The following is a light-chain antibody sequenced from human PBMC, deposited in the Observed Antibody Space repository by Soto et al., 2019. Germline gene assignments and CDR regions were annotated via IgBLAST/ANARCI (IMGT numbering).Light chain of an antibody. CDR1: QSVSSSF. CDR2: GAS. CDR3: QQYGSSPLT. V-gene: IGKV3-20*01. J-gene: IGKJ4*01. Sequence: EIVLTQSPGTLSLSPGERATLSCRASQSVSSSFLAGYQQKPGQAPRLLIYGASSRATGIPDRFSGSGSGTDFTLTISRLEPEDVAVYYCQQYGSSPLTFGGGTKVEI.